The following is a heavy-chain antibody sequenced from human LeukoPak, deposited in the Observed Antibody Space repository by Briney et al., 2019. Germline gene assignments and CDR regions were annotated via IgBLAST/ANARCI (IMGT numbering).Heavy chain of an antibody. J-gene: IGHJ5*02. Sequence: PSQTLSLTCTVSGGSISSGSYYWSWIRQPAGKGLEWIGRIYTSGSTNYNPSLKSRVTISVDTSKNQFSLKLSSVTAADTAVYYCAREGTYSPSPYFDPWGQGTLVTVSS. V-gene: IGHV4-61*02. CDR1: GGSISSGSYY. CDR3: AREGTYSPSPYFDP. CDR2: IYTSGST. D-gene: IGHD6-13*01.